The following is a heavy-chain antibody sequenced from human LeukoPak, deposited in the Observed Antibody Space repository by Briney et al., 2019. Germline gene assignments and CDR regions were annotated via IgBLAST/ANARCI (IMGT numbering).Heavy chain of an antibody. Sequence: GGSLRLSCAASGFTFSSYGMHWVRQAPGKGLEWVAFIRYDGSNKYYADSVKGRFTISRDNSKNTLYLQMNSLRVEDTAVYFCARDPNGDYIGTFDMWGRGTMVSVSS. V-gene: IGHV3-30*02. CDR3: ARDPNGDYIGTFDM. D-gene: IGHD4-17*01. CDR2: IRYDGSNK. J-gene: IGHJ3*02. CDR1: GFTFSSYG.